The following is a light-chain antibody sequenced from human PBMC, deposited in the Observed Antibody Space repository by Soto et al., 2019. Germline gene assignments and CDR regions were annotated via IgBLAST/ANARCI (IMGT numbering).Light chain of an antibody. Sequence: DIQMTQSPSSLSASVGDRVTITCRASQSISSYLNWYQQKPGKAPKLLIYAASSLQSGVPSRFSGSGSGTDFTLTISSLQTEDFATYYCRQSYSTRFTFGPGTKVDIK. CDR1: QSISSY. CDR3: RQSYSTRFT. V-gene: IGKV1-39*01. CDR2: AAS. J-gene: IGKJ3*01.